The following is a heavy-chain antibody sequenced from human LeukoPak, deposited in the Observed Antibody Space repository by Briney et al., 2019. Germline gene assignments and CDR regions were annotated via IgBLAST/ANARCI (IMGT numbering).Heavy chain of an antibody. CDR2: IYYSGST. J-gene: IGHJ4*02. CDR3: AREVLSSWDQEYYFDY. V-gene: IGHV4-61*01. D-gene: IGHD6-13*01. Sequence: SSETLSLTCTVSGGSVSSGSYYWSWIRQPPGKGLEWIGYIYYSGSTNYNPSLKSRVTISVDTSKNQFSLKLSSVTAADTAVYYCAREVLSSWDQEYYFDYWGQGTLVTVSS. CDR1: GGSVSSGSYY.